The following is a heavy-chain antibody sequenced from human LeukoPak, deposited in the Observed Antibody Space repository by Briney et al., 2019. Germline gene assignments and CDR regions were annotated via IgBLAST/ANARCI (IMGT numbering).Heavy chain of an antibody. CDR2: ISGNGGRT. J-gene: IGHJ4*02. CDR3: AKEQTSSGYFDY. CDR1: GFTFNNYA. D-gene: IGHD3-10*01. V-gene: IGHV3-23*01. Sequence: GGSLRLSCAASGFTFNNYAMSWVRPAPGKGLEWVAAISGNGGRTYYTDSVKGRFTISRDNPKNTLYLLMNSLSAEDTALYYCAKEQTSSGYFDYWGQGTLVTVSS.